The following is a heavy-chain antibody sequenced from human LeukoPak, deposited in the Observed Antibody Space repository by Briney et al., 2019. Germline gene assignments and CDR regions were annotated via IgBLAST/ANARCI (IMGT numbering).Heavy chain of an antibody. D-gene: IGHD4-23*01. CDR3: ARDRGYSTFDY. Sequence: GGSLRLSCAASGFTFSNYWMSWVRQALGKGLEWVANIEQDGGEKNYVDSVKGRFTISRDNARNSLYLQMNSLRAEDTAVYYCARDRGYSTFDYWGQGTLVTVSS. J-gene: IGHJ4*02. CDR2: IEQDGGEK. V-gene: IGHV3-7*01. CDR1: GFTFSNYW.